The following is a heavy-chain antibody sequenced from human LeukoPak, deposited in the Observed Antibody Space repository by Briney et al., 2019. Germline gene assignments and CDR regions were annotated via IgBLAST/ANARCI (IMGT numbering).Heavy chain of an antibody. J-gene: IGHJ4*02. V-gene: IGHV1-2*02. CDR2: SNPNSGGT. CDR3: ARVQEVVPAADYYFDF. Sequence: ASVKVSCKVSGYTLTELSMHWVRQAPGKGLEWMGWSNPNSGGTNYAQQFQGRVTMTRDTSISTAYMELSRLRSDDTAVYYCARVQEVVPAADYYFDFWGQGTLVTVSS. D-gene: IGHD2-2*01. CDR1: GYTLTELS.